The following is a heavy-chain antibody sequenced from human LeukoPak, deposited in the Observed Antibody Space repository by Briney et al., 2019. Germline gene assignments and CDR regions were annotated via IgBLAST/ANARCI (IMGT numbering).Heavy chain of an antibody. J-gene: IGHJ3*02. Sequence: GGSLRLSCAAPGFTFSSYAMSWVRQAPGKGLEWVSAISGSGGSTYYADSVKGRFTISRDNSKNTLYLQMNSLRAEDTAVYYCAKDSLFLGARDAFDIWGQGTMVTVSS. V-gene: IGHV3-23*01. CDR1: GFTFSSYA. CDR3: AKDSLFLGARDAFDI. CDR2: ISGSGGST.